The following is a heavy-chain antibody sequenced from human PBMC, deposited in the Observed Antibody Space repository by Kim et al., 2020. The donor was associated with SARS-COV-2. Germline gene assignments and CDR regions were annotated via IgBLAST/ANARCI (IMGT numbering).Heavy chain of an antibody. CDR3: ARGFGGLLYLYYFDY. CDR1: GGSISSYY. D-gene: IGHD3-10*01. V-gene: IGHV4-59*12. J-gene: IGHJ4*02. Sequence: SETLSLTCTVSGGSISSYYWSWIRQPPGKGLEWIGYIYYSGSTNYNPSLKSRVTISVDTSKNQFSLKLSSVTAADTAVYYCARGFGGLLYLYYFDYWGQGTLVTVSS. CDR2: IYYSGST.